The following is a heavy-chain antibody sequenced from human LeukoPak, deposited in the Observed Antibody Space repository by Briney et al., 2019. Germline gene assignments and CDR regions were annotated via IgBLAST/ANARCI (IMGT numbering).Heavy chain of an antibody. Sequence: GGSLRLSCAASGFTFSSYSMNWVRQAPGKGLEWVSYISSSSSTIYYADSVKGRFTISRDNAKNSLYLQMNSLRAEDTAVYYCARGNYDILTGYYYGMDVWGQGTTVTVSS. CDR3: ARGNYDILTGYYYGMDV. J-gene: IGHJ6*02. CDR1: GFTFSSYS. CDR2: ISSSSSTI. V-gene: IGHV3-48*04. D-gene: IGHD3-9*01.